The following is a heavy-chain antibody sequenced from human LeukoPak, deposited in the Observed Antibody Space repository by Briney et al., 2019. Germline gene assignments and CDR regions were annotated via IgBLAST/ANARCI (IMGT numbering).Heavy chain of an antibody. D-gene: IGHD5-24*01. CDR1: GFTFGNYA. CDR2: LTDSGGTT. V-gene: IGHV3-23*01. Sequence: GGSLRLSCVASGFTFGNYAMGWLRQAPGRRPEWVSSLTDSGGTTHYVDSVKGRFAISRDNSKNTLYLHMNSLRADDTAVYYCAKKRDAFDIWGQGTVVTVS. CDR3: AKKRDAFDI. J-gene: IGHJ3*02.